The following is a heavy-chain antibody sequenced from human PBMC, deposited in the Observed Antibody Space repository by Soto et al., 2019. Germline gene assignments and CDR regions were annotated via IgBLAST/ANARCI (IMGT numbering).Heavy chain of an antibody. CDR1: GYTFSHYG. CDR3: ARVYGSGSYIAFDF. V-gene: IGHV1-18*01. J-gene: IGHJ3*01. CDR2: ISALNGNT. Sequence: QVQLVQSGAEVKKPGASVKVSCKASGYTFSHYGINWVRQAPGQGLAWMGWISALNGNTKYVDNFQDRVTMTTDTSTNTSYMEVRSLRSDDTAMYYCARVYGSGSYIAFDFWGQGTMVTVSS. D-gene: IGHD3-10*01.